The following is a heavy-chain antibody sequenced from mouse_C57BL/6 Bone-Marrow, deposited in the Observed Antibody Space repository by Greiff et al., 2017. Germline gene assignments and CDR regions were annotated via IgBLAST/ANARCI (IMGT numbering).Heavy chain of an antibody. V-gene: IGHV5-9-1*02. CDR3: TRDRGSFAY. CDR2: ISSGGDYI. J-gene: IGHJ3*01. Sequence: EVKLVASGEGLVKPGGSLKLSCAASGFTFSSYAMSWVRQTPEKRLEWVAYISSGGDYIYYADTVKGRFTISRDNARNTLYLQMSSLKSEDTAMYYCTRDRGSFAYWGQGTLVTVSA. CDR1: GFTFSSYA. D-gene: IGHD3-1*01.